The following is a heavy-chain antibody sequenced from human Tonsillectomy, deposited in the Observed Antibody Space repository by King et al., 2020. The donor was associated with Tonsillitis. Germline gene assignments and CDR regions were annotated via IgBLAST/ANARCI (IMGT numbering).Heavy chain of an antibody. CDR1: GYTFTSYG. CDR3: ARQYYYASGSYSDFDY. D-gene: IGHD3-10*01. J-gene: IGHJ4*02. Sequence: QLVQSGAEVKKPGASVQVSCKASGYTFTSYGISWVRQAPGQGLEWMGRISAYNGNTNYAQNLQGRVTMTTDTSTSTAYMELRSLRSDDTAVYYCARQYYYASGSYSDFDYWGQGTLVTVSS. CDR2: ISAYNGNT. V-gene: IGHV1-18*01.